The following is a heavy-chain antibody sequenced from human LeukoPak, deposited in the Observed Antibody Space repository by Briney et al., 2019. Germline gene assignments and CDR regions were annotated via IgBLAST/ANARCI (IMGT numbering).Heavy chain of an antibody. J-gene: IGHJ5*02. Sequence: GESLKISCKGSGYSFTSYWIGWVRQMPGKGLEWRGIIYPGDSDIRYSPSFQGQVTISADKSISTAYLQWSSLKASDTAMYYCARFIGYCSSTSCYPNWFDPWGQGTLVTVSS. CDR3: ARFIGYCSSTSCYPNWFDP. CDR2: IYPGDSDI. CDR1: GYSFTSYW. V-gene: IGHV5-51*01. D-gene: IGHD2-2*01.